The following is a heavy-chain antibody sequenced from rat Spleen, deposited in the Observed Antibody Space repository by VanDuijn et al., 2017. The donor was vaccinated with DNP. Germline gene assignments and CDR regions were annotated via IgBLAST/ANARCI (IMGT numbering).Heavy chain of an antibody. CDR3: ARHGTNQVFDY. Sequence: EVQLEESGGGLGQPGRSMKVSCAALGFTLSNYYMAWVRQTPTKGLAWVASINTGGGNTYYRDSVKGRFTISRDDAKSTLYLQMDSLRFEDTATYYCARHGTNQVFDYWGQGVLVTVSS. D-gene: IGHD3-4*01. J-gene: IGHJ2*01. CDR2: INTGGGNT. V-gene: IGHV5-25*01. CDR1: GFTLSNYY.